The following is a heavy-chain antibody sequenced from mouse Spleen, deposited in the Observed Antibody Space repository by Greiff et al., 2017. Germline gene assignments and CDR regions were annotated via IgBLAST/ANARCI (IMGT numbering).Heavy chain of an antibody. V-gene: IGHV1-69*01. CDR1: GYTFTSYW. CDR2: IDPSDSYT. J-gene: IGHJ2*01. Sequence: QVQLKESGAELVMPGASVKLSCKASGYTFTSYWMHWVKQRPGQGLEWIGEIDPSDSYTNYNQKFKGKATLTVDKSSSTAYMRLSSLTSEDSAVYYCARRDYSNLFDYWGQGTTLTVSS. D-gene: IGHD2-5*01. CDR3: ARRDYSNLFDY.